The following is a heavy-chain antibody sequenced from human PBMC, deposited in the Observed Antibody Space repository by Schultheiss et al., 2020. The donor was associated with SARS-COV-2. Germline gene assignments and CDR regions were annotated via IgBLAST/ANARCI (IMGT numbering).Heavy chain of an antibody. V-gene: IGHV4-59*01. J-gene: IGHJ6*02. CDR1: GGSISSYY. Sequence: SETLSLTCTVSGGSISSYYWSWIRQPPGKGLEWIGYIYYSGSTNYNPSLKSRVTISVDKSKNQFSLKLSSVTAADTAVYYCARDQRGYCSGGSCYSRAGYYGMDVWGQGTTVTVSS. CDR3: ARDQRGYCSGGSCYSRAGYYGMDV. CDR2: IYYSGST. D-gene: IGHD2-15*01.